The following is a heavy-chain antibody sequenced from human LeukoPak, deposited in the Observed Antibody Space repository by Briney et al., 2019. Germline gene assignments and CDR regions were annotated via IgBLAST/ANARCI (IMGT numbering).Heavy chain of an antibody. CDR3: ASRRDEAWFDP. CDR1: GGSISSGGYY. D-gene: IGHD5-24*01. V-gene: IGHV4-31*03. J-gene: IGHJ5*02. CDR2: ISYSGST. Sequence: PSETLSLTCSVSGGSISSGGYYWTWIRQHPGKGLERIGYISYSGSTYYNPSLQSRVTISVDTSKNQFSLKLSSVTAADTAVYYCASRRDEAWFDPWGQGTLVTVSS.